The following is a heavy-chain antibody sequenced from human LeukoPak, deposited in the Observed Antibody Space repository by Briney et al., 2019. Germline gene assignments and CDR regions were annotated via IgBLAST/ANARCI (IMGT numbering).Heavy chain of an antibody. CDR2: IKEDGSEK. Sequence: GGSLRLSCAASGFIFNNHWMIWVRQAPGKGLEWVANIKEDGSEKYYVDSVKGRLTVSRDNAENSLYLQMNSLRAEDTGVYYCARYNMDVWGQGTMVTVSS. V-gene: IGHV3-7*01. D-gene: IGHD1-14*01. CDR3: ARYNMDV. J-gene: IGHJ6*02. CDR1: GFIFNNHW.